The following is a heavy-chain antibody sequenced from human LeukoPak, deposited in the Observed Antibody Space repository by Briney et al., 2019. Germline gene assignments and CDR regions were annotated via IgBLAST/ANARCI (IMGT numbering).Heavy chain of an antibody. CDR1: GYTFTIYG. V-gene: IGHV1-18*01. CDR2: ISAYNGNT. D-gene: IGHD3-9*01. Sequence: GASVTVSFKGSGYTFTIYGISWVRQAPGQGLGWVGWISAYNGNTNYAQKLQGRVTMTTATSTSTAYMELRSLRSDDTAVYYCARDLGAELRYFDSFDYWGQGTLVTVSS. CDR3: ARDLGAELRYFDSFDY. J-gene: IGHJ4*02.